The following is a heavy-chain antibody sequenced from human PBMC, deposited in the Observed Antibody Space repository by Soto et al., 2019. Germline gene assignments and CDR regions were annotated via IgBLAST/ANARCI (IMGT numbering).Heavy chain of an antibody. CDR2: ISYDGSNK. CDR3: ARDYYRFNSGYGFSMDV. J-gene: IGHJ6*02. CDR1: GFTFSSYA. Sequence: PGGSLRLSCAAPGFTFSSYAIHWGRPAPGKGVEGGAVISYDGSNKKYADSVKGRFTFSRDNSKNPLYLQMISLRAEDTSVYYCARDYYRFNSGYGFSMDVWGQGTTVTVSS. D-gene: IGHD5-12*01. V-gene: IGHV3-30-3*01.